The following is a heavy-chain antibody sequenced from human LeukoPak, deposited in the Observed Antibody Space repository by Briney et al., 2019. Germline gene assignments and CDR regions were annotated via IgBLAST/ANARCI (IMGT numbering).Heavy chain of an antibody. J-gene: IGHJ5*02. Sequence: SETLSLTCAVYGGSFSGYYWSWIRQPPGKGLEWIGEINHSGGTNYNPSLKSRVTISVDTSKNQFSLELSSVTAADTAVYYCARGEPSSGWYFPYNWFDPWGQGTLVTVSS. CDR3: ARGEPSSGWYFPYNWFDP. V-gene: IGHV4-34*01. CDR1: GGSFSGYY. D-gene: IGHD6-19*01. CDR2: INHSGGT.